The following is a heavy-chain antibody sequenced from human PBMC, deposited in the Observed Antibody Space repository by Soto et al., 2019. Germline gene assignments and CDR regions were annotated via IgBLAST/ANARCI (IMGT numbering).Heavy chain of an antibody. CDR3: ARDLGYCSSTSCSYFDS. V-gene: IGHV4-30-4*01. CDR1: GGSISSGDYY. J-gene: IGHJ4*02. Sequence: QVQLQESGPGLVKPSQTLSLTCTVSGGSISSGDYYWSWIRQPPGKGLEWIGYIYYSGSTYYNPSLKSRVTISVDTSKNQFSLNLSSVTAADTAVYYCARDLGYCSSTSCSYFDSWGQGTLVTVSS. CDR2: IYYSGST. D-gene: IGHD2-2*01.